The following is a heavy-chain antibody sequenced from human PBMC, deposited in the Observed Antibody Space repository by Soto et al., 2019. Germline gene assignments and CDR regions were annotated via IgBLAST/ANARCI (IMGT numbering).Heavy chain of an antibody. V-gene: IGHV1-46*01. CDR1: GYTFTSYY. Sequence: GASVKVSCKASGYTFTSYYMHWVRQAPGQGLEWMGIINPSGGSTSYAQKFQGRVTMTRDTSTSTVYMELSSLRSEDTAVYYCARDESERGVGSKVVYAIGPFDYWGQGTLVTVSS. CDR2: INPSGGST. D-gene: IGHD2-8*02. J-gene: IGHJ4*02. CDR3: ARDESERGVGSKVVYAIGPFDY.